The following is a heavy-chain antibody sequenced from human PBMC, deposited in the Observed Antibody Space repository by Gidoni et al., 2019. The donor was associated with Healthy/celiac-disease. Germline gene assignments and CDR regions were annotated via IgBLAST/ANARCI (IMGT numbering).Heavy chain of an antibody. D-gene: IGHD6-19*01. J-gene: IGHJ6*03. V-gene: IGHV1-69*01. Sequence: QVQLVQSGAEVKKPGSSVKVSCKASGGTFSSYAISWVRQAPGQGLEWMGGIIPIFGTANYAQKFQGRVTITADESTSTAYMELSSLRSEDTAVYYCAATGYSSGRNYYYYYYMDVWGKGTTVTVSS. CDR2: IIPIFGTA. CDR1: GGTFSSYA. CDR3: AATGYSSGRNYYYYYYMDV.